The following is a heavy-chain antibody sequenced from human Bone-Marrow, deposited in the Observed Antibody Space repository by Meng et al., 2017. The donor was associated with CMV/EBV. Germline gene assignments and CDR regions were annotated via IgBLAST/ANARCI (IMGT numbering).Heavy chain of an antibody. CDR2: ISNNGSST. J-gene: IGHJ6*02. CDR3: ARSDDRYYYYGMDF. CDR1: GFTFSDYY. V-gene: IGHV3-11*04. Sequence: GESLKISCAASGFTFSDYYMIWVRQAPGKGLEWVSYISNNGSSTYYADSVKGRFTISRDNSKNTLYLQMNSLRAEDTAVYYCARSDDRYYYYGMDFWGQGPTVTGSS.